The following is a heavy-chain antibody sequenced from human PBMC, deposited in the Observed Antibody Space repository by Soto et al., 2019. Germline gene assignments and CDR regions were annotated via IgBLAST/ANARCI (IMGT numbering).Heavy chain of an antibody. Sequence: SSVKVSCKASGYTFTGYYMHWVRQAPGQGLEWMGWINPNSGGTNYAQKFQGRVTMTRDTSISTAYMELSRLRSDDTAVYYCARYNWNYGSLLYWGQGTLVTVSS. V-gene: IGHV1-2*02. CDR1: GYTFTGYY. D-gene: IGHD1-7*01. CDR3: ARYNWNYGSLLY. J-gene: IGHJ4*02. CDR2: INPNSGGT.